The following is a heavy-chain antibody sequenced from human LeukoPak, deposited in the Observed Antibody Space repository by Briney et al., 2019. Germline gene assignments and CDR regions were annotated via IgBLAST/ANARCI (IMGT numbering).Heavy chain of an antibody. CDR2: IYHSGST. CDR1: GGPISSGGYS. V-gene: IGHV4-30-2*01. Sequence: SETLSLTCAVSGGPISSGGYSWSWIRQPPGKGLEWIGYIYHSGSTYYNPSLKSRVTISVDRSKNQFSLKLSSVTAADTAVYYCASYYGSGSYSYFDYWGQGTLVTVSS. D-gene: IGHD3-10*01. J-gene: IGHJ4*02. CDR3: ASYYGSGSYSYFDY.